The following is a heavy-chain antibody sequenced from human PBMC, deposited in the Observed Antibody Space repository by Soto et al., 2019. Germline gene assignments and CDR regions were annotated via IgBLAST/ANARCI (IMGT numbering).Heavy chain of an antibody. CDR3: ARDLHNNNWFDP. V-gene: IGHV1-3*01. Sequence: ASVKVSCKASGYTFTSYAMHWVRQAPGQRLEWMGWINAGNGNTKYSQKFQGRVTITRDTSASTAYMELSSLRSEDTAVYYCARDLHNNNWFDPWGQGTLVTVSS. CDR2: INAGNGNT. CDR1: GYTFTSYA. J-gene: IGHJ5*02.